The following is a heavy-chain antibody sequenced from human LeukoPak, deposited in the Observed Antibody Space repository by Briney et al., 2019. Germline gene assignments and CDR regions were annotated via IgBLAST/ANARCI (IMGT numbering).Heavy chain of an antibody. D-gene: IGHD3-16*01. V-gene: IGHV1-2*02. J-gene: IGHJ4*02. CDR3: APTAEAYTSWWKV. CDR2: INPDSGFT. CDR1: GDKFTDDY. Sequence: ASVKVSCKASGDKFTDDYMHWVRQAPGQGLEFMGWINPDSGFTNYAQKFKGRVTMTRDKSISTASLEVRSLTSDDTAVYYCAPTAEAYTSWWKVWGQGTLVTVSS.